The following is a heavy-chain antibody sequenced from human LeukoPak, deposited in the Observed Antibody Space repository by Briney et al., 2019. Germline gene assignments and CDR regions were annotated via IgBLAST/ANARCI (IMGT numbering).Heavy chain of an antibody. J-gene: IGHJ4*02. CDR2: IYSGGST. V-gene: IGHV3-53*01. CDR1: GFTVSSNY. CDR3: ARDSGVRYFDY. D-gene: IGHD3-10*01. Sequence: PGGSLRLSCAASGFTVSSNYMSWARQAPGKGLEWVSVIYSGGSTYYADSVKGRFTISRDNSKNTLYLQMNSLRAEDTAVYYCARDSGVRYFDYWGQGTLVTVTS.